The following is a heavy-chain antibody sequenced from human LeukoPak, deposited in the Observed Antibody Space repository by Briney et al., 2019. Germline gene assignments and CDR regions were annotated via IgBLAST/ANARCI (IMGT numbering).Heavy chain of an antibody. J-gene: IGHJ4*02. Sequence: SQTLSLACTVSGGSISSGGYYSSWIRQPPGKGLEWIVYIYHSGSTYYNPSLTSRVTISVARTKNLFSLTLSSVTAPDSPAYYCARDRREYSYGWGQGTLVTVSS. V-gene: IGHV4-30-2*01. D-gene: IGHD5-18*01. CDR3: ARDRREYSYG. CDR1: GGSISSGGYY. CDR2: IYHSGST.